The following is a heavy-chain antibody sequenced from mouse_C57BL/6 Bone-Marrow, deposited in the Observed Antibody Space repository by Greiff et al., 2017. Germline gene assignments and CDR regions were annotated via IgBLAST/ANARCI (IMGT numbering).Heavy chain of an antibody. Sequence: VQLQQSGPELVKPGASVKISCKASGYDISSSWMNWVKQRPGQGLEWIGRIYPGDGDTKYNGKFQGKATLTADKSSSTAYMQLSSLTSEDSAVYFCARGGYDAWCAYWGQGTLVTVSA. CDR2: IYPGDGDT. V-gene: IGHV1-82*01. CDR3: ARGGYDAWCAY. CDR1: GYDISSSW. D-gene: IGHD2-2*01. J-gene: IGHJ3*01.